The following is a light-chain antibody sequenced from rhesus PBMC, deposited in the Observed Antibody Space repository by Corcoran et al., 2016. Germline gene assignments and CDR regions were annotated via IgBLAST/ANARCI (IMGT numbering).Light chain of an antibody. CDR1: QGIRSW. Sequence: DIQMTQSPSSLSASVGDTVTITCRASQGIRSWLVWYQQKPGKAPKLLLYKASRLQSGVPSRLSGSGSGTDFTLTISRLQSEDFATYYCQQYSSRPYSVGQGTKVEIK. CDR3: QQYSSRPYS. V-gene: IGKV1-22*01. J-gene: IGKJ2*01. CDR2: KAS.